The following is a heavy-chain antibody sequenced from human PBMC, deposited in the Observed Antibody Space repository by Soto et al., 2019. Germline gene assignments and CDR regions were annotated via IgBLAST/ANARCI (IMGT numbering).Heavy chain of an antibody. CDR2: IDWDDDK. CDR1: GFSLSTSGMC. CDR3: ARILLPVWKTGSGSYPHYYYYMDV. V-gene: IGHV2-70*11. J-gene: IGHJ6*03. Sequence: SGPTLVKPPQTLTLTCTFSGFSLSTSGMCVSWIRQPPGKALEWLARIDWDDDKYYSTSLKTRLTISKDTSKNQVVLTMTNMDPVDTATYYCARILLPVWKTGSGSYPHYYYYMDVWGKGTTVTVSS. D-gene: IGHD3-10*01.